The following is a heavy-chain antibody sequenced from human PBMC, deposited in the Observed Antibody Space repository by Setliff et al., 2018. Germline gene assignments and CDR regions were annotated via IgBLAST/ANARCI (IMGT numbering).Heavy chain of an antibody. CDR1: GGTFSSYV. J-gene: IGHJ6*03. CDR3: AGGQPLVRKYYYYMDV. D-gene: IGHD3-10*01. Sequence: SVKVSCKASGGTFSSYVISWVREAPGQGLEWMGGIIPXFGTNYAQKFXXXVTITADESTSTAYMELSSLGSEDTAVYYCAGGQPLVRKYYYYMDVWGKGTTVTVSS. V-gene: IGHV1-69*13. CDR2: IIPXFGT.